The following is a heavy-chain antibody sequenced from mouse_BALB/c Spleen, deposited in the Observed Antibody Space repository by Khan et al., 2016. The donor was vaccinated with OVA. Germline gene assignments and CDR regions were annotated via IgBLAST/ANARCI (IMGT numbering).Heavy chain of an antibody. CDR1: GFNIKDTY. D-gene: IGHD2-1*01. J-gene: IGHJ4*01. CDR3: ARNGNYLYAMDY. CDR2: IDPANGDT. V-gene: IGHV14-3*02. Sequence: VQLKESGAELVKPGASVKLSCTASGFNIKDTYMHWVKQRPEQGLEWIGRIDPANGDTKYDPKFQGKATITADTSSNTAYLQLSSLTSEDTAVYYCARNGNYLYAMDYWGQEPQSPSPQ.